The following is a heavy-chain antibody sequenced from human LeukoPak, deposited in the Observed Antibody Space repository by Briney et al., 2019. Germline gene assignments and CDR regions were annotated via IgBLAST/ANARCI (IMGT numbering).Heavy chain of an antibody. J-gene: IGHJ3*02. D-gene: IGHD2-2*01. CDR3: ASCIGIVVDDAFDI. Sequence: EASVKVSCKASGYTFTGYYMHWVRQAPGQGLEWMGWINPNSGGTNYAQKFQGRVTMTRDTSISTAYMELSRLRSDDTAVYYCASCIGIVVDDAFDIWGQGTMVTVSS. CDR2: INPNSGGT. V-gene: IGHV1-2*02. CDR1: GYTFTGYY.